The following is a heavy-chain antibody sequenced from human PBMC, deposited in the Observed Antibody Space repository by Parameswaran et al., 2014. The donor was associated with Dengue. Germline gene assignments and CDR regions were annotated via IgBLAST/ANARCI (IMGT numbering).Heavy chain of an antibody. CDR2: IIPILGIA. Sequence: WVRQAPGQGLEWMGRIIPILGIANYAQKFQGRVTITADKSTSTAYMELSSLRSEDTAVYYCARWVGQWLALDYWGQGTLVTVSS. J-gene: IGHJ4*02. D-gene: IGHD6-19*01. CDR3: ARWVGQWLALDY. V-gene: IGHV1-69*02.